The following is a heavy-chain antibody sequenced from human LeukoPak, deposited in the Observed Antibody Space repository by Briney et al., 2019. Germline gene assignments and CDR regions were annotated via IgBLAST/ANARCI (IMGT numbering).Heavy chain of an antibody. Sequence: PGGSVSLSCTLSGFTFNTYTMKWVRQAAGKGMEWLAFINTESKSLSQADCVKGRSTLSRKNAKNSLYLQIDSLRAEDTALYYCVRDQNWAFDYWGQGTLVTVPS. D-gene: IGHD7-27*01. V-gene: IGHV3-48*01. CDR3: VRDQNWAFDY. J-gene: IGHJ4*02. CDR1: GFTFNTYT. CDR2: INTESKSL.